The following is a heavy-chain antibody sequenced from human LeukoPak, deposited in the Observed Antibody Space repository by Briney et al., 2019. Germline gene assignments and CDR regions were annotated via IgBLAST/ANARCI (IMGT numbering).Heavy chain of an antibody. D-gene: IGHD2-15*01. CDR3: ARDTPRSCYDY. Sequence: GGSLRLSCAASGFTLSSYEMNWVRQAPGKGLEWVSYISSSGSTIYYADSVKGRFTISRDNAKNSLYLQMNSLRAKDTAVYYCARDTPRSCYDYWGQGTLVTVSS. V-gene: IGHV3-48*03. CDR1: GFTLSSYE. J-gene: IGHJ4*02. CDR2: ISSSGSTI.